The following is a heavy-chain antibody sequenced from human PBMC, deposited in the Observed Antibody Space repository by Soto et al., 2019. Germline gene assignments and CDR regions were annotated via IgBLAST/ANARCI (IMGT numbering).Heavy chain of an antibody. D-gene: IGHD2-21*01. CDR1: GYTFTDSA. J-gene: IGHJ4*02. CDR3: AKGSRMWTPDY. V-gene: IGHV1-3*01. CDR2: IAPGNGNT. Sequence: GASVKVSCKASGYTFTDSAIHWVRQAPGQSLELLGWIAPGNGNTKYSQKFQGRVTITRDTSATTAYMELSSLRSEDTAVYYCAKGSRMWTPDYWGQGTLVTVPQ.